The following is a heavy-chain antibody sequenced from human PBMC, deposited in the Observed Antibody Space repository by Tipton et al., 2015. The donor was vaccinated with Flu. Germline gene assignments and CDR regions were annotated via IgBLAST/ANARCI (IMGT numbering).Heavy chain of an antibody. V-gene: IGHV4-39*07. CDR3: ARVSLGRYYFDY. CDR1: GGSISSSSYY. CDR2: IYYSGST. Sequence: TLSLTCTVSGGSISSSSYYWGWIRQPPGKGLEWFGSIYYSGSTYYNPSLKSRVTISVDTSKNQFSLKLSSVTAADTAVYYCARVSLGRYYFDYWGQGTLVTVSS. J-gene: IGHJ4*02.